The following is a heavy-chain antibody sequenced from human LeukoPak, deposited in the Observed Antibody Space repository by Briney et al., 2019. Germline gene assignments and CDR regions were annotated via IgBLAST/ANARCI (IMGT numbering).Heavy chain of an antibody. V-gene: IGHV4-59*01. J-gene: IGHJ4*02. CDR2: VYYSGSI. CDR1: GGFINDYY. Sequence: RTSETLSLTCTVSGGFINDYYWNWIRQPPGKGLEWTGYVYYSGSINYNPSLKSRVTISVDTSKNQFSLKLSSVTAADTAVYYCARSQGYYFDYWGQGTLVTVSS. CDR3: ARSQGYYFDY.